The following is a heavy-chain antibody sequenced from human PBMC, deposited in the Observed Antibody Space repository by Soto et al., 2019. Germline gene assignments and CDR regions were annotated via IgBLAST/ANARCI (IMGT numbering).Heavy chain of an antibody. CDR3: ARDTGTYYYGSSGSLTTKSYYYYGMDV. CDR1: GYSISSGYY. CDR2: IYHSGST. D-gene: IGHD3-22*01. J-gene: IGHJ6*02. Sequence: PSETLSLTCAVSGYSISSGYYWGWIRQPPGKGLEWIGSIYHSGSTYYNPSLKSRVTISVATSKNQFSLKLSSVTDADTAVYYCARDTGTYYYGSSGSLTTKSYYYYGMDVWGQGTPVT. V-gene: IGHV4-38-2*02.